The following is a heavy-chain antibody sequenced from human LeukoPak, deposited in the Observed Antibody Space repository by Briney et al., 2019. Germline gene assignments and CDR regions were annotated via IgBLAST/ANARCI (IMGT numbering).Heavy chain of an antibody. J-gene: IGHJ4*02. Sequence: SETLSLTCTVSGYSISSGYYWGWIRQPPGKGLEWIGSIYHSGSTYYNPSLKSRVTISVDTSKNQFSLKLSSVTAADTAVYYCARLSYGDYENWGQGTLVTVSS. CDR2: IYHSGST. CDR1: GYSISSGYY. V-gene: IGHV4-38-2*02. CDR3: ARLSYGDYEN. D-gene: IGHD4-17*01.